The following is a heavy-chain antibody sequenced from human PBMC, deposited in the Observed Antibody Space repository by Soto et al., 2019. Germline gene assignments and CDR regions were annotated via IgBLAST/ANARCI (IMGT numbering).Heavy chain of an antibody. CDR3: ATGARYCSGGSCYPDD. V-gene: IGHV1-69*06. D-gene: IGHD2-15*01. CDR1: GGTISTNV. Sequence: QVQLMQSGAEVKKPGSSVKVSCKASGGTISTNVISWVRQAPGQGLEWMGEIMPIFAAPNNAQKFQGRLTITADTSTTTVYMELSSLTSEDTAVDFCATGARYCSGGSCYPDDWGQGTLVIVSS. CDR2: IMPIFAAP. J-gene: IGHJ4*02.